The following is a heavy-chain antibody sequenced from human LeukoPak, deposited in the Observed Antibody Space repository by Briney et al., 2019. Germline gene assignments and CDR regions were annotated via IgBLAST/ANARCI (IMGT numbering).Heavy chain of an antibody. Sequence: GGSLRLSCAASGFTFSSYAMSWVRQAPGKGLEWVSGIIANGVNTYYADSVQGRFTISRDNSKNTLYLQMNSLRVEGTAVYYCARGRPHGNDYWGQGTLVTVSS. J-gene: IGHJ4*02. CDR3: ARGRPHGNDY. CDR2: IIANGVNT. D-gene: IGHD4-23*01. CDR1: GFTFSSYA. V-gene: IGHV3-23*01.